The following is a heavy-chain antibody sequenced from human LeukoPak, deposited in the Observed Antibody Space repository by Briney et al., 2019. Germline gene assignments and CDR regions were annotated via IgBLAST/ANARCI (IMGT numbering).Heavy chain of an antibody. V-gene: IGHV4-61*02. CDR3: ARDSGSYFGWFDP. CDR1: GGSISSGSYY. D-gene: IGHD1-26*01. Sequence: SETLSLTCTVSGGSISSGSYYWSWIRQPAGKGLEWIGRIYTSGSTNYNPSLKSRVTISVDTSKNQFSLKLSSVTAADTAVYYCARDSGSYFGWFDPWGQGTLVTVSS. CDR2: IYTSGST. J-gene: IGHJ5*02.